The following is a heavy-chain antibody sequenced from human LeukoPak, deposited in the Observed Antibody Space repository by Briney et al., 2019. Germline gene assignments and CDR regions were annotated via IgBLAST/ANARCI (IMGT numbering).Heavy chain of an antibody. D-gene: IGHD3-16*01. V-gene: IGHV4-34*01. J-gene: IGHJ4*02. CDR2: INHSGST. CDR1: GGSFSGYY. CDR3: ARYPWDYFDY. Sequence: SEALSLTCAVYGGSFSGYYWSWIRQPPGKGLEWIGEINHSGSTNYNPSLKSRVTISVDTSKNQFSLKLSSVTAADTAVYYCARYPWDYFDYWGQGTLVTVSS.